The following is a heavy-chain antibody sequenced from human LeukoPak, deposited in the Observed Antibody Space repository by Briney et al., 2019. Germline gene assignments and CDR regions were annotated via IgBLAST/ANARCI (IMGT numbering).Heavy chain of an antibody. D-gene: IGHD3-22*01. J-gene: IGHJ4*02. CDR3: ARWGFYYDSSGYKTYYFGY. CDR1: GGSFSGYY. V-gene: IGHV4-34*01. Sequence: SETLSLTCAVYGGSFSGYYWSWIRQPPGKGLEWIGEINHSGSTNYNPSLKSRVTIPVDTSKNQFSLKLSSVTAADTAVYYCARWGFYYDSSGYKTYYFGYWGQGTLVTVSS. CDR2: INHSGST.